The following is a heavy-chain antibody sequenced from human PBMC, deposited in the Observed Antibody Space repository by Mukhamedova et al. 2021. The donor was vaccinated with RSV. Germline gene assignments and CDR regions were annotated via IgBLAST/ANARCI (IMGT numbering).Heavy chain of an antibody. D-gene: IGHD5-18*01. Sequence: GSIYYSGSTYYNPSLKSRVTISVDTSKNQFSPKLSSVTAADTAVYYCARLSDTAMATDYWGQGTLVTVSS. V-gene: IGHV4-39*01. CDR2: IYYSGST. J-gene: IGHJ4*02. CDR3: ARLSDTAMATDY.